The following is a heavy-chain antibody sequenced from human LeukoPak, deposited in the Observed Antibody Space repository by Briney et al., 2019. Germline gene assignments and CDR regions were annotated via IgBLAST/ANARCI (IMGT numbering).Heavy chain of an antibody. CDR3: TRFWDSSGWYSAFDI. J-gene: IGHJ3*02. CDR1: GFTVSSNY. CDR2: IYSGGST. Sequence: LPGGSLRLSCAASGFTVSSNYMSWVRQAPGKGLEWVSVIYSGGSTYYADSVKGRFTISRHNSKNTLYLQMNSLRAEDTAVYYCTRFWDSSGWYSAFDIWGQGTMVTVSS. V-gene: IGHV3-53*04. D-gene: IGHD6-19*01.